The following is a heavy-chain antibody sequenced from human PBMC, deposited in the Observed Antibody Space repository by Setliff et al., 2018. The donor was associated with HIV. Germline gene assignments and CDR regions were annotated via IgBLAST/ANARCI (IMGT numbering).Heavy chain of an antibody. CDR3: ARDWAEDYYGSGSFQY. J-gene: IGHJ1*01. CDR1: GYMFSGFH. CDR2: INPNSGGT. Sequence: ASVKVSCKASGYMFSGFHMHWVRQAAGQGLEWMGRINPNSGGTNYAQKFQGRVTMTRDTSISTACMELSRLRSDDTAVNYCARDWAEDYYGSGSFQYWGQGTLVTVSS. D-gene: IGHD3-10*01. V-gene: IGHV1-2*06.